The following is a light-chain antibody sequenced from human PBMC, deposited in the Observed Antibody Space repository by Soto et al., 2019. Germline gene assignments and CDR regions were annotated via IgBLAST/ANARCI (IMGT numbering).Light chain of an antibody. CDR2: DPP. V-gene: IGLV7-46*01. CDR3: SPAYNAPYV. Sequence: QAVVTQEPSLTVSPGGTVTLTCGSSTGAVTSGYYPYWCHQKPRQAPRTLIYDPPPAHSGTPAGFSASLLGGKPALTLPDGQLEEEAAYDGSPAYNAPYVFGGGDKGTGL. CDR1: TGAVTSGYY. J-gene: IGLJ1*01.